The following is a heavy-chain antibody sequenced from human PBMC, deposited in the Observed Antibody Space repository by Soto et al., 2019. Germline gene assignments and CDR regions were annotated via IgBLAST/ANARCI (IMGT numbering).Heavy chain of an antibody. D-gene: IGHD4-4*01. J-gene: IGHJ5*02. V-gene: IGHV3-23*01. CDR2: MSGSGDNT. CDR1: GFTFSSHA. Sequence: EVQLLESGGGLVQPGWSLRLSCAASGFTFSSHAMSWVRQAPGKGLEWVSSMSGSGDNTYHAASVKGRFTVSRDNSKSTLYLQMNRLRVEDTAVYYCARGSYTNSNWFDPWGQGTLVTVSS. CDR3: ARGSYTNSNWFDP.